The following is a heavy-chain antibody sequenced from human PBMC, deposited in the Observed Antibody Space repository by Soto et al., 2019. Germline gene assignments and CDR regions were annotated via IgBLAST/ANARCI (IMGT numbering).Heavy chain of an antibody. CDR3: AKDGGVDCSTTSCYGYGMDV. CDR1: GFTSSSYA. V-gene: IGHV3-23*01. Sequence: PGGSLRLSCAASGFTSSSYAMSWVRQAPGKGLEWVSAIYSSGGSTYYADSVKGRFTISRDNSKNTLYLQMNSLRAEDTAVYYCAKDGGVDCSTTSCYGYGMDVWGQGTTVTVSS. J-gene: IGHJ6*02. D-gene: IGHD2-2*01. CDR2: IYSSGGST.